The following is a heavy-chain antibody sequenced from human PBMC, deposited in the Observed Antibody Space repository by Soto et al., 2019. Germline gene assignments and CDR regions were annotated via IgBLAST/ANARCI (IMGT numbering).Heavy chain of an antibody. J-gene: IGHJ4*02. CDR1: GYTLTELS. CDR3: ATLAVAGPVDY. CDR2: FDPEDGET. Sequence: ASVKVSCKVSGYTLTELSMHWVRQAPGKGLEWMGGFDPEDGETIYAQKFQGRVTMTKDTSTDTAYMELSSLRSEDTAVYYCATLAVAGPVDYWGQGTLVTVSS. V-gene: IGHV1-24*01. D-gene: IGHD6-19*01.